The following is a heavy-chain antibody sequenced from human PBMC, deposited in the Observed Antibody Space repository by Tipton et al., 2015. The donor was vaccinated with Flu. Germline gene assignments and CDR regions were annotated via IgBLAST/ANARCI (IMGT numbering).Heavy chain of an antibody. J-gene: IGHJ3*02. CDR1: GGSFSGYY. CDR2: IYTSGST. V-gene: IGHV4-4*07. Sequence: TLSLICAVYGGSFSGYYWSWIRQPAGKGLEWIGRIYTSGSTNYNPSLKSRVTMSVDTSKNQFSLKLSSVTAADTAVYYCARERYYYDSSGYQYAFDIWGQGTMVTVSS. CDR3: ARERYYYDSSGYQYAFDI. D-gene: IGHD3-22*01.